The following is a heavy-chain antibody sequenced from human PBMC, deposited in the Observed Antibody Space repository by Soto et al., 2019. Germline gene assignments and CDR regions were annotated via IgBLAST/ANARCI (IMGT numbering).Heavy chain of an antibody. D-gene: IGHD6-6*01. Sequence: SETLSLTCAVYGGSGGSFSGYYWSWIRQPPGKGLGWIGSIYYSGSTYYNPSLKSRVTISVDTSKNQFSLKLTSVTAADTAVYYCARERPDGARLDPWGQGTLVTVSS. V-gene: IGHV4-39*07. CDR2: IYYSGST. CDR3: ARERPDGARLDP. CDR1: GGSGGSFSGYY. J-gene: IGHJ5*02.